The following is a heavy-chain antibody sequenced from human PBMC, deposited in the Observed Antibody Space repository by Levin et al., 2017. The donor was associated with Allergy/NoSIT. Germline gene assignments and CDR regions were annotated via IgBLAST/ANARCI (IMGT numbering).Heavy chain of an antibody. CDR1: GLTFSNYA. D-gene: IGHD3-16*02. V-gene: IGHV3-23*01. CDR2: ISGSGGGT. Sequence: GGSLRLSCAASGLTFSNYAMSWVRQAPGKGLEWVSTISGSGGGTYYADSVKGRFTISRDNSRNTLFLQMNSLRAEDTAVFYCAKGGGKLSSRGTFDSWGQGTLVTVSS. CDR3: AKGGGKLSSRGTFDS. J-gene: IGHJ4*02.